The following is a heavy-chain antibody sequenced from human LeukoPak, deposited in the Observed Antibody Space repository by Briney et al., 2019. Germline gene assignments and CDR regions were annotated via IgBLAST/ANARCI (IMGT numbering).Heavy chain of an antibody. CDR2: ISGSGGST. CDR1: GFTFSSYA. J-gene: IGHJ4*02. CDR3: AKALGDYVWGGQTRVFDY. D-gene: IGHD3-16*01. Sequence: GGSLRLSCAASGFTFSSYAMSWVRQAPGKGLEWVSAISGSGGSTYYADSVKGRFTISRDNSKNTLYLQMSSLRAEDTAVYYCAKALGDYVWGGQTRVFDYWGQGTLVTVSS. V-gene: IGHV3-23*01.